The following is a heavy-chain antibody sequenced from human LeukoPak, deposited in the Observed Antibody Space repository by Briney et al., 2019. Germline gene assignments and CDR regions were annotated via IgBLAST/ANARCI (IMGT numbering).Heavy chain of an antibody. V-gene: IGHV1-8*01. CDR1: GYTFTSYD. CDR2: MSPNSGNT. J-gene: IGHJ4*02. CDR3: ARDTPRLRGVIRY. Sequence: ASVTVSCKASGYTFTSYDTDWVRQATGQGLEWMGWMSPNSGNTGYAQKFQGRVTMTRNTSISTAHMELSSLRSEDTAVYYCARDTPRLRGVIRYWGQGTLVTVSS. D-gene: IGHD3-10*01.